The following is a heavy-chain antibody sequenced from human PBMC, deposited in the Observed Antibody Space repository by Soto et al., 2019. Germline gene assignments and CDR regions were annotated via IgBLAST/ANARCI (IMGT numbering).Heavy chain of an antibody. D-gene: IGHD6-19*01. CDR1: GFTFSSYG. J-gene: IGHJ4*02. V-gene: IGHV3-33*08. Sequence: SCKTSGFTFSSYGMHWVRQAPGKGLEWVAVIWYDGSNKYYADSVKGRFTISRDNSKNTLYLQMNSLRAEDTAVYYCARGNQQWLDRRWGQGTLVTVSS. CDR3: ARGNQQWLDRR. CDR2: IWYDGSNK.